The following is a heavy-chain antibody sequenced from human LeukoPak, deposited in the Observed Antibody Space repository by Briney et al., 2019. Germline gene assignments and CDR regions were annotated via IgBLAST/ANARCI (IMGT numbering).Heavy chain of an antibody. J-gene: IGHJ5*02. V-gene: IGHV1-18*01. CDR2: ISAYNGNT. D-gene: IGHD2-15*01. CDR3: ARDYLAGSGPGGFDP. CDR1: GYTFTSYG. Sequence: ASVKVSCKASGYTFTSYGISWVRQAPGQGLEWMGWISAYNGNTNYAQKLQGRVTMTTDTSTSTAYMELRSLRSDDTAVYYCARDYLAGSGPGGFDPWGQGTLVTVSS.